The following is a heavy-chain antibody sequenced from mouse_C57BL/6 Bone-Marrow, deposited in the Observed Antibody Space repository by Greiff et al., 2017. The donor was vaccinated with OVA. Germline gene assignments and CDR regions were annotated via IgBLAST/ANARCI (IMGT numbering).Heavy chain of an antibody. CDR3: ARHGGYYVGFAY. CDR2: ISNGGGSP. CDR1: GFTFSDYY. J-gene: IGHJ3*01. Sequence: EVMLVESGGGLVQPGGSLKLSCAASGFTFSDYYMYWVRQTPEKRLEWVAYISNGGGSPYYPDTVKGRFTISRDNAKNTLYLQMSRLKSEDTAMYYCARHGGYYVGFAYWGQGTLVTVSA. D-gene: IGHD2-3*01. V-gene: IGHV5-12*01.